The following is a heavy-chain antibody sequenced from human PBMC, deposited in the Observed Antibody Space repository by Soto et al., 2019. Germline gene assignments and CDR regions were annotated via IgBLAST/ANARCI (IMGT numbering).Heavy chain of an antibody. D-gene: IGHD1-26*01. CDR3: ARTSNSGTYSDY. Sequence: GVSLGLSCVASGFTFRGYLMHWVRQAPGKGLLWVSRINSDGSSTSYADSVKGRFTISRDNAKNTLYLQMNSLRAEDTAVYYCARTSNSGTYSDYWGHGTLVTVSS. CDR2: INSDGSST. V-gene: IGHV3-74*01. CDR1: GFTFRGYL. J-gene: IGHJ4*03.